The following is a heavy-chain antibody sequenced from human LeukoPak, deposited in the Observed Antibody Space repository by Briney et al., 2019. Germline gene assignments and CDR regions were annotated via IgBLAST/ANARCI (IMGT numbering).Heavy chain of an antibody. V-gene: IGHV4-39*02. J-gene: IGHJ6*02. CDR1: GGSIKISSYY. CDR2: IYYSEST. CDR3: AKDGGMDV. Sequence: SETLSLTCTVSGGSIKISSYYWGWIRQPPGKGLEWIGNIYYSESTYYSPSLKSRVTMSVDTSKNQFSLKLSSVTAADTAVFYCAKDGGMDVWGQGTTVTVSS.